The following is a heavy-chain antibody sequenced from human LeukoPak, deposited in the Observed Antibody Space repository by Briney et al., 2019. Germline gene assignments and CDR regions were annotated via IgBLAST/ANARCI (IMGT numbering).Heavy chain of an antibody. J-gene: IGHJ5*02. CDR1: GGTFSSYA. CDR3: ARSGVHGYSYENWFDP. D-gene: IGHD5-18*01. V-gene: IGHV1-69*05. CDR2: IIPIFGTA. Sequence: SSVKVSCKASGGTFSSYAISWVRPAPGQGLEWMGGIIPIFGTANYAQKFQGRVTITTDESTSTAYMELSSLRSEDTAVYYRARSGVHGYSYENWFDPWGQGTLVTVSS.